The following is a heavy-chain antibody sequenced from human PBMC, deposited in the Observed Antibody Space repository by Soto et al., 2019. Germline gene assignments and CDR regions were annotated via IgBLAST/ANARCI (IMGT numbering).Heavy chain of an antibody. J-gene: IGHJ4*02. CDR2: VDPEDGET. Sequence: APEEAFSKASGYAFTSCCICWVRQAHGQGREWMGGVDPEDGETIYAQKFQGRVTMTEDTSTDTAYMELSSLRSEDTAVYYCATGEYYDSSGYYFDYWGQGTLVTVSS. D-gene: IGHD3-22*01. V-gene: IGHV1-24*01. CDR3: ATGEYYDSSGYYFDY. CDR1: GYAFTSCC.